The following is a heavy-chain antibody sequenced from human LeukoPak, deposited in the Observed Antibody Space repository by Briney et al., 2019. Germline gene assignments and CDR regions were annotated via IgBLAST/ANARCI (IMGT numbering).Heavy chain of an antibody. J-gene: IGHJ5*02. Sequence: TSEILSLTCTVSGGSISSYYWSWIRQPAGKGLEWIGRIYTSGSTNYNPSLKSRVTMSVDTSKNQFSLKLSSVTAADTAVYYCARDWPYYDFWSGYHQTNWFDPWGQGTLVTVSS. V-gene: IGHV4-4*07. CDR3: ARDWPYYDFWSGYHQTNWFDP. D-gene: IGHD3-3*01. CDR2: IYTSGST. CDR1: GGSISSYY.